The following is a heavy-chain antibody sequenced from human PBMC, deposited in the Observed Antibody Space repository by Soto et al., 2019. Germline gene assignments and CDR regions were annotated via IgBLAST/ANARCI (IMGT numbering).Heavy chain of an antibody. V-gene: IGHV3-21*01. CDR3: ARGQGAYSGSYEGI. J-gene: IGHJ4*02. Sequence: EVQLVESGGGLVKPGGSLRLSCAASGFTFSSYSMNWVRQAPGKGLEWVSSISSSSSYIYYADSVKGRFTISRDNAKNPLYTQMNRLSAEDTDVYYCARGQGAYSGSYEGIWGQGTLVTVSS. D-gene: IGHD1-26*01. CDR2: ISSSSSYI. CDR1: GFTFSSYS.